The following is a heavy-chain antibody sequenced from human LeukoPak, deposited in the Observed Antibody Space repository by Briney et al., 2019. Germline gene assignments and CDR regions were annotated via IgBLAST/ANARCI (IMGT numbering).Heavy chain of an antibody. J-gene: IGHJ6*02. CDR2: IYYSGTT. D-gene: IGHD3-10*01. V-gene: IGHV4-39*01. Sequence: KTSETLSLTCTVSGGSISTSSYYWGWIRQPPGQGLEWIGSIYYSGTTYYNPSLKSRVTMSVDTSNNQSSLKLSSVTAADTAVYYGGRLLITALRGPNRMDVWGQGATVTVSS. CDR3: GRLLITALRGPNRMDV. CDR1: GGSISTSSYY.